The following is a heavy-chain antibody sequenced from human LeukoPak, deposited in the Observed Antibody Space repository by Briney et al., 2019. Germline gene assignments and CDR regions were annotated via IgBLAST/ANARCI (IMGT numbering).Heavy chain of an antibody. V-gene: IGHV3-7*01. J-gene: IGHJ4*02. CDR2: IKKDGSEQ. CDR1: GLSFSDHW. D-gene: IGHD5-24*01. Sequence: GGSLRLSCVASGLSFSDHWMNWFRQAPGKGLEWAATIKKDGSEQYYVDSMKGRLTISRDNAKNSVYLQIHNLRAEDTAVYYCARDLGWLQSDYWGQGTLVTVSS. CDR3: ARDLGWLQSDY.